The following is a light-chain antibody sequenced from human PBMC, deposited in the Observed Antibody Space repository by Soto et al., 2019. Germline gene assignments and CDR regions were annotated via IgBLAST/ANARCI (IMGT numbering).Light chain of an antibody. Sequence: QMTQSPSSLSASVGDRVTITCRASQSITNYLNWYQQKPGKAPKLLIYAASSLQSGVPSRFSGSESGTDFTLSISSLQPEDFATYYCQQSYSTPWTFGQGTKVEIK. CDR3: QQSYSTPWT. CDR1: QSITNY. V-gene: IGKV1-39*01. CDR2: AAS. J-gene: IGKJ1*01.